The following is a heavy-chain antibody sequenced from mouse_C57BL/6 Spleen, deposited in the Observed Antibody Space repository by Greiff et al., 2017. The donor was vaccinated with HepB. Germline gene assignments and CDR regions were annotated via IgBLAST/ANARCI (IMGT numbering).Heavy chain of an antibody. CDR2: ILPGSGST. D-gene: IGHD5-1*01. CDR3: ARSSGSTTWGY. J-gene: IGHJ2*01. CDR1: GYTFTGYW. V-gene: IGHV1-9*01. Sequence: QVQLQQSGAELMKPGASVKLSCKATGYTFTGYWIEWVKQRPGHGLEWIGEILPGSGSTNYNEKFKGKATFTADTSSKTAYMQLSSLTTEDSVIYFSARSSGSTTWGYCGQGATLTVSS.